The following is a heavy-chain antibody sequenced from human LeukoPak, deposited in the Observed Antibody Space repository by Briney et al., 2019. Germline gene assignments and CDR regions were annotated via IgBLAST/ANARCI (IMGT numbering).Heavy chain of an antibody. CDR3: ARYYYANSGYYYIDY. Sequence: SETLSLTCTVSGGSISSSSYYWGLMRQPPGKGLEWIGSIYYSGSTYYNPSLKSRVTISVDTSKNQFSLKLSSVTAAATAVYYCARYYYANSGYYYIDYWGQGTLVTVS. V-gene: IGHV4-39*01. D-gene: IGHD3-22*01. CDR2: IYYSGST. J-gene: IGHJ4*02. CDR1: GGSISSSSYY.